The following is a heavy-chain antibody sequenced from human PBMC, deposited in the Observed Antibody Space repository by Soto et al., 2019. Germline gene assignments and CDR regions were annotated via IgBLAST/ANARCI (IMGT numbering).Heavy chain of an antibody. CDR1: GGSLSSYC. CDR2: IYYSGST. CDR3: ARDLFSGFDY. Sequence: PSETLSVTCPVSGGSLSSYCWSWIRQPPGKGLEWIGYIYYSGSTNYNPSLKSRVTISVDTSKNQFSLKLSSVTAADTAVYYCARDLFSGFDYWGQGTLVTVSS. J-gene: IGHJ4*02. V-gene: IGHV4-59*01. D-gene: IGHD6-19*01.